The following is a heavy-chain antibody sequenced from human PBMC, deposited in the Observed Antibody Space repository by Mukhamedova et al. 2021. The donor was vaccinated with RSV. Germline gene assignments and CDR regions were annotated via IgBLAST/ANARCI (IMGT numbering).Heavy chain of an antibody. Sequence: FYADSEKGRFTISRDNSKNTLYLQMYSLRAEDTAAYYCARRGDCGSNSFYHFDFSGQGTLVTVSS. J-gene: IGHJ4*02. CDR3: ARRGDCGSNSFYHFDF. V-gene: IGHV3-23*01. D-gene: IGHD2-2*01.